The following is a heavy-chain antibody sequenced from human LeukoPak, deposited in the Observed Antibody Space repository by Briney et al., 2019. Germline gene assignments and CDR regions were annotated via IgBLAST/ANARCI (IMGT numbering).Heavy chain of an antibody. J-gene: IGHJ4*02. CDR2: INSSGGSA. CDR3: ARDRGYSGYDFDY. Sequence: GASVKVSCKAYGYTFNSYYIHWVRQAPGQGLEWMGIINSSGGSASQAQKFQGRVTMTIDTSTSTVYMELGSLRSEDTAVYYCARDRGYSGYDFDYWGQGTLVTVSS. V-gene: IGHV1-46*02. CDR1: GYTFNSYY. D-gene: IGHD5-12*01.